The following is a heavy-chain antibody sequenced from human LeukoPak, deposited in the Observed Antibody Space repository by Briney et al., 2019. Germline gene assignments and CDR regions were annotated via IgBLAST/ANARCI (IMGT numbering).Heavy chain of an antibody. V-gene: IGHV3-48*02. CDR2: ISSSSSTI. J-gene: IGHJ4*02. CDR3: APHRGGNYPFDF. CDR1: GFTFSSYS. D-gene: IGHD1-26*01. Sequence: GGSLRLSCAASGFTFSSYSMNWVRQAPGKGLEWVSYISSSSSTIYYADSVKGRFTISRDSAKNSLYLQMNSLRDEDTAVYYCAPHRGGNYPFDFWGQGTLVTVSS.